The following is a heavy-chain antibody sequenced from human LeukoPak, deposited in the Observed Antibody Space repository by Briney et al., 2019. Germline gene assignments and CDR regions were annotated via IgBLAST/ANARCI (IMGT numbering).Heavy chain of an antibody. V-gene: IGHV1-69*05. CDR2: IVPIFGTA. D-gene: IGHD3-22*01. J-gene: IGHJ4*02. CDR3: ARGYYYDSSGYFAY. Sequence: SVKVSCKASGGTFSSYAISWVRQAPGQGLEWMGGIVPIFGTANYAQKFKGRVTLTTDESTSTAYMELSSLRSEDTAVYYCARGYYYDSSGYFAYWGQGTLVTVSS. CDR1: GGTFSSYA.